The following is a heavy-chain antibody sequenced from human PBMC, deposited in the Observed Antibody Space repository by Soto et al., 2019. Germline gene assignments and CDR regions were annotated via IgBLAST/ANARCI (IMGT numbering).Heavy chain of an antibody. D-gene: IGHD5-12*01. Sequence: SETLSLTCTVSGGSMNYYYRSWIRQPPGKGLEWIGYIYHSGTAEYNPSLKSRVTLSVDTSKSQFSLMMSSVTTADTAVYYCARDRAIISAPTKEYVFEIWGQGTTVTVSS. V-gene: IGHV4-59*01. J-gene: IGHJ6*02. CDR2: IYHSGTA. CDR1: GGSMNYYY. CDR3: ARDRAIISAPTKEYVFEI.